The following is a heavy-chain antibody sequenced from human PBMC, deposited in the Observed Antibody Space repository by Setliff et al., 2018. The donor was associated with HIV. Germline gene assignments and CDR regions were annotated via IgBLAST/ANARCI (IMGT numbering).Heavy chain of an antibody. CDR3: ARGHHFYWYFDL. Sequence: ASVKVSCKASGYSFTTYGVSWVRQAPGQGLEWVGWISVYNGQTLYAQKVQDRITVTMDIPKDTAYMELRGLTPDDTAVYYCARGHHFYWYFDLWGPGTLVTVS. J-gene: IGHJ2*01. V-gene: IGHV1-18*01. CDR1: GYSFTTYG. CDR2: ISVYNGQT.